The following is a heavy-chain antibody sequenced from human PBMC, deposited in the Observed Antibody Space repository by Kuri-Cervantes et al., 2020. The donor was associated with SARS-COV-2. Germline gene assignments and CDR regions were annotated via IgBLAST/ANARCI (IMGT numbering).Heavy chain of an antibody. CDR3: AKDRVGVLDS. Sequence: GESLKIPCAASGFTFSSCAMHWVRLAPGKGLEWVAFISYDGSNEYYADSVRGRFTISRDNSNNTLYLQVNRLRAEDTALYYCAKDRVGVLDSWGQGTQVTVSS. CDR1: GFTFSSCA. V-gene: IGHV3-30*01. J-gene: IGHJ5*01. D-gene: IGHD2-21*01. CDR2: ISYDGSNE.